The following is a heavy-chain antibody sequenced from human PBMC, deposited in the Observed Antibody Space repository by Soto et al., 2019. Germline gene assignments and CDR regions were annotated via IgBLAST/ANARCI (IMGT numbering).Heavy chain of an antibody. CDR1: GGSISSGGYS. Sequence: LSLTCAVSGGSISSGGYSWSWIRQPPGKGLEWIGYIYHSGSTYYNPSLKSRVTISVDRSKNQFSLKLSSVTAADTAVYYCARVRGTVTKLELGGSNWFDLWGQGTPVTVSS. CDR2: IYHSGST. D-gene: IGHD1-7*01. V-gene: IGHV4-30-2*01. CDR3: ARVRGTVTKLELGGSNWFDL. J-gene: IGHJ5*02.